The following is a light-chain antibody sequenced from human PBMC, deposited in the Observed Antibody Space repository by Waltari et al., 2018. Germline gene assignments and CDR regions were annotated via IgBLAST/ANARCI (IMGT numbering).Light chain of an antibody. Sequence: DIQMTQSPSSVSASVGDRVTITCRASQDIRSWLAWYQQKPGKAPKLVIYAASSLQSGAPSRFSGSGSGTDYTLTISSLQPEDFATYFCQQTNSFPRTFGPGTKVDIK. CDR2: AAS. J-gene: IGKJ3*01. V-gene: IGKV1-12*01. CDR3: QQTNSFPRT. CDR1: QDIRSW.